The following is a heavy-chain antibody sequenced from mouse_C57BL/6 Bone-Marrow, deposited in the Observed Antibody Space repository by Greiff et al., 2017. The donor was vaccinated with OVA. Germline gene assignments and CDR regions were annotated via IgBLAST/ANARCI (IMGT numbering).Heavy chain of an antibody. V-gene: IGHV1-76*01. CDR3: ARLYYGSSSHV. J-gene: IGHJ1*03. CDR2: IYPGDGDT. Sequence: QVQLQQSGAELVRPGASVKLSCKASGYTFTDYYINWVKQRPGQGLEWIGRIYPGDGDTNYNGKFKGKATLTADKSSSTAYMQLSSLTSEDSAVYFCARLYYGSSSHVWGTGTTVTVSS. D-gene: IGHD1-1*01. CDR1: GYTFTDYY.